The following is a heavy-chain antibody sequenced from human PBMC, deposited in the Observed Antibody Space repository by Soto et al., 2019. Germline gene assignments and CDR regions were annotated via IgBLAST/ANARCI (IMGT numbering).Heavy chain of an antibody. CDR3: ARGGRRSPGMDV. CDR2: IYYSGST. Sequence: QVQLQEWGPGLGKPSQTLSLTCTVSGGSISSGGYYWSWIRQHPGKGLEWIGYIYYSGSTYYNPSLTSRVTISVDTSKNQFSLKLSSVTAADTAVYYCARGGRRSPGMDVWGQGTTVTVSS. CDR1: GGSISSGGYY. J-gene: IGHJ6*02. V-gene: IGHV4-31*03.